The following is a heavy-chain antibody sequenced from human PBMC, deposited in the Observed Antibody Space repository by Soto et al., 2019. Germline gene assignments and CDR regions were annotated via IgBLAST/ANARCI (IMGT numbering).Heavy chain of an antibody. J-gene: IGHJ4*02. CDR1: GGSISSGDYY. CDR3: AGVGGFGATTIDY. D-gene: IGHD3-10*01. CDR2: IYYSGST. Sequence: QVQLQESGPGLVKPSQTLSLTCTVSGGSISSGDYYWSWIRQPPGKGLEWIGYIYYSGSTYYNPSLKRRVTISVDTSKNQFSLKLSSVTAAATAVYYCAGVGGFGATTIDYWGQGTLVTVSS. V-gene: IGHV4-30-4*01.